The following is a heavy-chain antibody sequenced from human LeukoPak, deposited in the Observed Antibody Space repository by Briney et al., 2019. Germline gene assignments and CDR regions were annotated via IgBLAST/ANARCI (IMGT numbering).Heavy chain of an antibody. J-gene: IGHJ3*02. V-gene: IGHV3-9*01. CDR2: ISWNSGNR. Sequence: PGRSLRLSCAASGFTFDDYAMHWVRQIPGKGLEWVAGISWNSGNRVYADSVKGRFTISRDNAKNSLYLQMNSLRAEDTALYYCAKDLPGYRSGWRHAFDIWGQGTMVTVSS. CDR3: AKDLPGYRSGWRHAFDI. D-gene: IGHD6-19*01. CDR1: GFTFDDYA.